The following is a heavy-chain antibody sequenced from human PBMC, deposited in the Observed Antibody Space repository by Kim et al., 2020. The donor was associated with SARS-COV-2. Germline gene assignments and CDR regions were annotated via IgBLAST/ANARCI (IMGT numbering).Heavy chain of an antibody. V-gene: IGHV1-24*01. CDR2: FDPEDGET. J-gene: IGHJ6*02. Sequence: ASVKVSCKVSGYTLTELSMHWVRRAPGKGLEWMGGFDPEDGETIYAQKFQGRVTMTEDTSTDTAYMGLRSLRSEDTAVYYFATGIAASGYYYYYGMDVWGQGTTVTVSS. CDR3: ATGIAASGYYYYYGMDV. CDR1: GYTLTELS. D-gene: IGHD6-13*01.